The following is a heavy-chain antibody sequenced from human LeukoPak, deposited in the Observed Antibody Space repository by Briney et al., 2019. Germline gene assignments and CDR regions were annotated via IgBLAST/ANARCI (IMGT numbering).Heavy chain of an antibody. CDR1: GFTFSSYA. Sequence: GGSLRLSCAASGFTFSSYAMSWVRQAPRKGLEWVSVISGNSISTYYADSVKGRFTISRDNSKNTLYLQMNSLRAEDTAVYYCAKESTHYDYWGQGTLVTVSS. CDR3: AKESTHYDY. CDR2: ISGNSIST. J-gene: IGHJ4*02. V-gene: IGHV3-23*01.